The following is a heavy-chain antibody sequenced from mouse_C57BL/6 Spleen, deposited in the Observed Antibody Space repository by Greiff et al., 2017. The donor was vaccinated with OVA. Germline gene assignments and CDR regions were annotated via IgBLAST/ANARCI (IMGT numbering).Heavy chain of an antibody. CDR3: ARSPYYDGAWFAY. D-gene: IGHD1-1*01. CDR2: INPSNGGT. CDR1: GYTFTSYW. V-gene: IGHV1-53*01. J-gene: IGHJ3*01. Sequence: QVQLQQPGTELVKPGASVKLSCKASGYTFTSYWMHWVKQRPGQGLEWIGNINPSNGGTNYNEKFKSKATLTVDESSSTAYMQLSSLTSEDSAVYYCARSPYYDGAWFAYWGQGTLVTVSA.